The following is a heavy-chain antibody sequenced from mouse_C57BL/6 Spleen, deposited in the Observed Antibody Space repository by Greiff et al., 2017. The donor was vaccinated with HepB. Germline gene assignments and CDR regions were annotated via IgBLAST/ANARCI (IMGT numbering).Heavy chain of an antibody. V-gene: IGHV5-17*01. CDR2: ISSGSSTI. Sequence: DVKLVESGGGLVKPGGSLKLSCAASGFTFSDYGMHWVRQAPEKGLEWVAYISSGSSTIYYADTVKGRFTISRDNAKNTLFLQMTSLRSEDTAMYYCARVTPGGYYFDYWGQGTTLTVSS. CDR1: GFTFSDYG. D-gene: IGHD2-1*01. J-gene: IGHJ2*01. CDR3: ARVTPGGYYFDY.